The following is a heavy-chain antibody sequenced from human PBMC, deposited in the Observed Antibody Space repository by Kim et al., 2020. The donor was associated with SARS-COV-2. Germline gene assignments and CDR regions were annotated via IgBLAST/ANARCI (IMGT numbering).Heavy chain of an antibody. V-gene: IGHV3-23*01. CDR3: AKGEQPDV. J-gene: IGHJ6*02. D-gene: IGHD1-1*01. CDR1: GFTFTTYA. CDR2: ITGGGDNT. Sequence: LSLTCAASGFTFTTYAMSWVRQAPGEGLEWVSAITGGGDNTYYADSVKGRFTISRDNSKNTLYLQMNSLRAEDTALYYCAKGEQPDVWGQGTTVTVSS.